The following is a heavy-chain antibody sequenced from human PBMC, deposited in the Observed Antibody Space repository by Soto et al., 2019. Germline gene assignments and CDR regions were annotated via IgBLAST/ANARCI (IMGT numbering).Heavy chain of an antibody. CDR2: IYYSGST. J-gene: IGHJ6*02. Sequence: PSETLSLTCTVSGGSVSSGSYYWSWIRQPPGKGLEWIGYIYYSGSTNYNPSLKSRVTISVDTSKNQFSLKLSSVTAADTAVYYCARWVTCGGDCYSYYYYGMDVWCQGTTVTVSS. V-gene: IGHV4-61*01. CDR1: GGSVSSGSYY. D-gene: IGHD2-21*02. CDR3: ARWVTCGGDCYSYYYYGMDV.